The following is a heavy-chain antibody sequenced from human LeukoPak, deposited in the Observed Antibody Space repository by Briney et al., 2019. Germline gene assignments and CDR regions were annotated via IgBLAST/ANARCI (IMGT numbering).Heavy chain of an antibody. CDR3: ARDYDRSGYSDS. Sequence: GGSLRLSCAASGFTFSSYAINWGRQAPGKGLEWVSCISSSGSYIYYADSVRGRFTISRDNAKNSLYLQMNSLRVEDTAVYYCARDYDRSGYSDSWGQGTLVTVSS. J-gene: IGHJ4*02. CDR2: ISSSGSYI. CDR1: GFTFSSYA. V-gene: IGHV3-21*01. D-gene: IGHD3-22*01.